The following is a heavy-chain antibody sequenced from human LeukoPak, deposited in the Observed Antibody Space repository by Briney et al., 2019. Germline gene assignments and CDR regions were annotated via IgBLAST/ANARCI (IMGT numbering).Heavy chain of an antibody. CDR3: ARGTYYFDY. J-gene: IGHJ4*02. CDR2: IKQDGSEK. V-gene: IGHV3-7*01. CDR1: GFTFSSYW. Sequence: GGSLRLSCAASGFTFSSYWVSWVRQAPGKGLEWVANIKQDGSEKYYVYSVKGRFTISRDNAKNSLYLQMNSLRAEDTAVYYCARGTYYFDYWGQGTLVTVSS.